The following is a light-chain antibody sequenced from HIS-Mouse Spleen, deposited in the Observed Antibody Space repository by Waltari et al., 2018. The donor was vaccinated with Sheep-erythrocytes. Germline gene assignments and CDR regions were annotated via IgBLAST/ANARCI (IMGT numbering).Light chain of an antibody. CDR3: CSYAGSSTLV. CDR2: EGS. V-gene: IGLV2-23*01. Sequence: QSALTQPASVSGSPGQSIPIPCTGTSSDVGSYNLFSWDQQHPGKAPKPMIYEGSKRPSGVSNRFSGSKSGNTASLTISGLQAEDEADYYCCSYAGSSTLVFGGGTKLTVL. CDR1: SSDVGSYNL. J-gene: IGLJ2*01.